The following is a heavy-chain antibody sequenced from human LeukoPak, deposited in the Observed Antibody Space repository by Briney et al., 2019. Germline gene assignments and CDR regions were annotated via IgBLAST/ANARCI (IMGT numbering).Heavy chain of an antibody. D-gene: IGHD2-2*02. CDR1: GGSISSYY. V-gene: IGHV4-59*01. J-gene: IGHJ5*02. CDR2: IYYSGST. CDR3: ARDIVVVPAAIRRWWFDP. Sequence: PSETLSLTCTVSGGSISSYYWSWIRQPPGKGLEWIGYIYYSGSTNYNPSLKSRVTISVDTSKNQFSLKLSSVTAADTAVYYCARDIVVVPAAIRRWWFDPWGQGTLVTVSS.